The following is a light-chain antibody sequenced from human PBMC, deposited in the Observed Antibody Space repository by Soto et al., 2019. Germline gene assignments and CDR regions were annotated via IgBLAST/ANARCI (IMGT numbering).Light chain of an antibody. Sequence: QSALTQPRSVYGAPGQSVTISCTGTSSDVGGFTYVSWYQQHPVKAPKLLIYDVSKRPSGVPDRFSGSKSGNTASLTISGLQAEDEADYYCCSYAGSHVVLCGGTKLTVL. CDR1: SSDVGGFTY. J-gene: IGLJ2*01. CDR3: CSYAGSHVV. CDR2: DVS. V-gene: IGLV2-11*01.